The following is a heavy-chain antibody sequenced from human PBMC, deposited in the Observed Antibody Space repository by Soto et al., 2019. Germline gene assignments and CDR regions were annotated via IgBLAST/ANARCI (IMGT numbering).Heavy chain of an antibody. CDR3: ASGRGARNFDY. V-gene: IGHV1-69*01. D-gene: IGHD3-10*01. CDR2: IIPIFGTA. J-gene: IGHJ4*02. CDR1: GGTFSSYA. Sequence: QVQLVQSGAEVKKPGSSVKVSCKASGGTFSSYATSWVRQAPGQGLEWMGGIIPIFGTANYAQKFQGIVTNTAEESTSTAYMGLSSLGSEDKAVYYCASGRGARNFDYWSQGTLVTVSS.